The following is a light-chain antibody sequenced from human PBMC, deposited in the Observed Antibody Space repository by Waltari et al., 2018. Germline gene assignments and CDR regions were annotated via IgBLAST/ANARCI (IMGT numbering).Light chain of an antibody. Sequence: ETLMTQSPATLSVSPGERATLSCRASQSIGRNLAWYQQKPGQAPKLLIYGASTRAAGVPIRFSGSGSGTEFTLTINSLQSEDFAVYYCQQFNDWPPYTFGQGTKLEI. CDR2: GAS. V-gene: IGKV3-15*01. CDR1: QSIGRN. CDR3: QQFNDWPPYT. J-gene: IGKJ2*01.